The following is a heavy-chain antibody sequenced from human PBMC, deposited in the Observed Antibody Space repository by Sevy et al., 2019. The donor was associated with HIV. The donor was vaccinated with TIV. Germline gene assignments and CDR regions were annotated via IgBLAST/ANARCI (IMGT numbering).Heavy chain of an antibody. CDR3: AKKMGGGSGMAFLVDY. V-gene: IGHV3-23*01. CDR1: GFTFSNFA. Sequence: GGSLRLSCAASGFTFSNFAMGWVRHAPGKGLDWISVISGTGDYTYYADSVKGRFTISRDNSENTLSLQMKSLRAEDTAIFYCAKKMGGGSGMAFLVDYWGQGTLVTVSS. CDR2: ISGTGDYT. J-gene: IGHJ4*02. D-gene: IGHD5-18*01.